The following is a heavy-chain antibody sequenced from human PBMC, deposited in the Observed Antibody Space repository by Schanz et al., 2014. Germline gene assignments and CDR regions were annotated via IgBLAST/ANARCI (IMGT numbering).Heavy chain of an antibody. D-gene: IGHD1-7*01. J-gene: IGHJ4*02. CDR3: ATWSGTRLFHN. CDR2: IFYSGST. CDR1: GGSISSSSYY. V-gene: IGHV4-39*01. Sequence: QLQLQESGPGLVKPSETLSLTCTVSGGSISSSSYYWGWIRQPPGKGLEWIGSIFYSGSTYYNLSHKSRAPIPVDTPKTQFSLKLNSVTAAETAVYYCATWSGTRLFHNWGQGTLVTVSS.